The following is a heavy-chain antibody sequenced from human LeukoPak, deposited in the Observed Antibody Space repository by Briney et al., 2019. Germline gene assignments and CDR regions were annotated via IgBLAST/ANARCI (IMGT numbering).Heavy chain of an antibody. CDR3: ARDSSSGGYYYYYMDV. D-gene: IGHD6-6*01. Sequence: ASVKVSCKASGYTFTGYYMHWVRQAPGQGLEWMGGIIPIFGTANYAQKFQGRVTITADKSTSTAYMELSSLRSEDTAVYYCARDSSSGGYYYYYMDVWGKGTTVTVSS. J-gene: IGHJ6*03. CDR1: GYTFTGYY. CDR2: IIPIFGTA. V-gene: IGHV1-69*06.